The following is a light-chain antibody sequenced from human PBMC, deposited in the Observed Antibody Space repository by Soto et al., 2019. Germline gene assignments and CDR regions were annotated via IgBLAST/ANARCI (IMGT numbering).Light chain of an antibody. CDR1: QRLVHSDGNTY. V-gene: IGKV2-24*01. CDR3: MKATQSPYT. J-gene: IGKJ2*01. CDR2: KIS. Sequence: DIVMTQTPLSSPVTLGQPASISCRSSQRLVHSDGNTYLSWLQQRPCQPPRLLIYKISNRFSGVPDSFSVSWSGTYFTLKISRVGGEDVGVYYCMKATQSPYTFGHGTKLEIK.